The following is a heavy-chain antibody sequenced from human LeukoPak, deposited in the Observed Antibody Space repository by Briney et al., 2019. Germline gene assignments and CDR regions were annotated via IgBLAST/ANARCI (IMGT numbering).Heavy chain of an antibody. CDR2: IYPGDSDT. D-gene: IGHD1-26*01. CDR3: ARHRLGGSYDAFDI. Sequence: GESLKISCKASGYSFSNYWINWVRQMPGKGLEWMGVIYPGDSDTKYSPSFQGQVTVSADRSISTAFLQWTSLKASDTAMYYCARHRLGGSYDAFDIWGQGTMVTVSS. CDR1: GYSFSNYW. J-gene: IGHJ3*02. V-gene: IGHV5-51*01.